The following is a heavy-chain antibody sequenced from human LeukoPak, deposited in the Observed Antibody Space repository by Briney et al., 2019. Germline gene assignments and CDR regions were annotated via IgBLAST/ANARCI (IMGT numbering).Heavy chain of an antibody. Sequence: PGGSLRLSCAASGFIFSSYAMNWVRQAPGKGLEWVSYLSSSGNAYYADSVKGRFTISRDNSKNSLYLQMTSLRADDTAVYYCASGRGSYSPDYWGQGTLVTVSS. J-gene: IGHJ4*02. D-gene: IGHD1-26*01. CDR1: GFIFSSYA. CDR3: ASGRGSYSPDY. V-gene: IGHV3-48*03. CDR2: LSSSGNA.